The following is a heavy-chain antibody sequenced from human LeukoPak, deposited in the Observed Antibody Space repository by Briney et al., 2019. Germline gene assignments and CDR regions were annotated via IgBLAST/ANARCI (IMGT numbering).Heavy chain of an antibody. CDR2: ISSGGNYI. D-gene: IGHD1-26*01. J-gene: IGHJ4*02. Sequence: RQAXXXXXEWVSSISSGGNYIYYADSVKGRFTISRDNAKNSLYLHMNSLRAEDTAVYYCARDSSGSYYFDYWGQGTLVTVSS. CDR3: ARDSSGSYYFDY. V-gene: IGHV3-21*01.